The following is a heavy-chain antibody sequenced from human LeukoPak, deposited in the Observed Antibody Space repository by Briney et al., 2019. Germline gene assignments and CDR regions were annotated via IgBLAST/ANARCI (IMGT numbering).Heavy chain of an antibody. J-gene: IGHJ3*01. CDR3: ARAHKYHYYDSSGAFDV. CDR1: SGAISNYY. CDR2: IAYSGST. D-gene: IGHD3-22*01. V-gene: IGHV4-59*12. Sequence: SETLSLTCTVSSGAISNYYRSWIRQPPGKGLEWIGYIAYSGSTNYNPSLTSRVSMSADTSKNQISLKLTSVTAADTAVYYCARAHKYHYYDSSGAFDVWGQGTTVIVSS.